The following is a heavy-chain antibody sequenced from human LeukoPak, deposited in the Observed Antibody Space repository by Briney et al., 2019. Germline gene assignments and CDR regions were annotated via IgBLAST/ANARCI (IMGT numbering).Heavy chain of an antibody. J-gene: IGHJ4*02. Sequence: ASVKVSCKASEYTFTGYYLHWVRQAPGQGLEWMGRINPNTGGTNYAQKFQGRVTMTRDTSISTTYMELSRLNSDDTAVYYCARAKSTYGPGSYSDYWGQGTLVTVTS. CDR1: EYTFTGYY. CDR2: INPNTGGT. V-gene: IGHV1-2*06. D-gene: IGHD3-10*01. CDR3: ARAKSTYGPGSYSDY.